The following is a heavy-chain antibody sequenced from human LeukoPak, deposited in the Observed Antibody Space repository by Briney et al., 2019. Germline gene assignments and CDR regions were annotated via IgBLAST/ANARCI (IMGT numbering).Heavy chain of an antibody. CDR2: IYYSGST. CDR3: ARLGLPRSWFDP. V-gene: IGHV4-59*08. CDR1: GDSISTYY. Sequence: PSETLSLTCTVSGDSISTYYWSWIRQPPGNGLEWIGYIYYSGSTNYNPSLKSRVTISADTSKNQFSLKLSSVTAADTAVYYCARLGLPRSWFDPWGQGTLVTVSS. D-gene: IGHD5-18*01. J-gene: IGHJ5*02.